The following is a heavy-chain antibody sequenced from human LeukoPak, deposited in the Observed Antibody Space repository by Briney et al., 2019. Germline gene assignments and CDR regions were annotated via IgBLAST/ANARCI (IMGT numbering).Heavy chain of an antibody. Sequence: PGGSLRLSCAASGFTVSSNYMSWVRQAPGKGLEWVAFIRYDGSNKYYADSVKGRFTISRDNSKNTLYLQMNSLRAEDTAVYYCAKVAQPYYYYYGMDVWGQGTTVTVSS. CDR1: GFTVSSNY. J-gene: IGHJ6*02. V-gene: IGHV3-30*02. CDR2: IRYDGSNK. CDR3: AKVAQPYYYYYGMDV.